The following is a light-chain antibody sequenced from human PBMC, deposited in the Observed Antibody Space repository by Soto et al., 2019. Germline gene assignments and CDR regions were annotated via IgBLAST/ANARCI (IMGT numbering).Light chain of an antibody. J-gene: IGKJ5*01. CDR3: HQRSNWPPDT. CDR1: QIVHTF. CDR2: GAS. Sequence: EIVLTQSPDALSLSPGERATLSCRASQIVHTFLAWYQQKPGQAPRLLIYGASTRATGVPARFSGSGSGTDFTLTISSLEPEDFAVYYCHQRSNWPPDTFGQGTRLEI. V-gene: IGKV3-11*01.